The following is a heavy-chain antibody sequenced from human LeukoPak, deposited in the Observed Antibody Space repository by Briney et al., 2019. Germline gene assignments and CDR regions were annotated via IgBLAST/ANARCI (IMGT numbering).Heavy chain of an antibody. CDR2: ISHTSEYT. J-gene: IGHJ4*02. Sequence: GGSLRLSCAASGFTFSSYTMSWVRQAPGKGLEWVSAISHTSEYTYHADSVKGRFTISRDNSKSTLYLQMSSLRAEDTALYYCAARHSSVAGLGYWGQGTLVTVSS. CDR1: GFTFSSYT. V-gene: IGHV3-23*01. CDR3: AARHSSVAGLGY. D-gene: IGHD6-19*01.